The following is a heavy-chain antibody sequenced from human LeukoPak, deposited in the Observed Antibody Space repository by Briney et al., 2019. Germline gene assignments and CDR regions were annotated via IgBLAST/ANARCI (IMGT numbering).Heavy chain of an antibody. CDR2: ISYDGSNK. CDR1: GFTFSSYG. D-gene: IGHD3-10*01. V-gene: IGHV3-30*18. Sequence: GRSLRLSCAASGFTFSSYGMHWVRQAPGKGLEWVAVISYDGSNKYYADSVKARFTISRDNSKNTLYLQMNSLRAEDTAVYYCAKDPGYGSGSYLDYWGQGTLVTVSS. CDR3: AKDPGYGSGSYLDY. J-gene: IGHJ4*02.